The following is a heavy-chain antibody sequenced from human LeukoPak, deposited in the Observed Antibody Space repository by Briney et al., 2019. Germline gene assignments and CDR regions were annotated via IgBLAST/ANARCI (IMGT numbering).Heavy chain of an antibody. Sequence: GGSLRLSCAASGFKFSDHYIDWVRQAPGKGLEWVSAISGSGGSTYYADSVKGRFTISRDNSKNTLYLHMNSLRVEDTAVYYCAKDLRFGEFSPYYFDYWGQGTLVTVSS. V-gene: IGHV3-23*01. CDR2: ISGSGGST. J-gene: IGHJ4*02. D-gene: IGHD3-10*01. CDR3: AKDLRFGEFSPYYFDY. CDR1: GFKFSDHY.